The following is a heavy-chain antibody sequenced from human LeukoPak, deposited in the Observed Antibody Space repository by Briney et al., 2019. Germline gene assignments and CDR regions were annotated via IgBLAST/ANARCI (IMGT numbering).Heavy chain of an antibody. CDR1: GYSISSGYY. V-gene: IGHV4-38-2*02. Sequence: SETLSLTCTVSGYSISSGYYWGWIRQPPGKGLEWIGSIYHSGSTYYNPSLKSRVTISVDTSKNQFSLKLSSVTAADTAVYYCARDPRSEYYFDYWGQGTLVTVSS. CDR3: ARDPRSEYYFDY. CDR2: IYHSGST. J-gene: IGHJ4*02.